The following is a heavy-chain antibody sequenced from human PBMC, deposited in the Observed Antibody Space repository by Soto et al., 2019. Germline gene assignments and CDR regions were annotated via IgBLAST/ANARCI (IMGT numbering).Heavy chain of an antibody. CDR1: GSSISSSTYY. D-gene: IGHD4-17*01. CDR2: IYYSGST. V-gene: IGHV4-61*01. CDR3: ARERLTWVTTSESEYYYYGMDV. J-gene: IGHJ6*02. Sequence: PETLSLTCTVSGSSISSSTYYWSWIRQPPGKGLEWIGYIYYSGSTNYNPSLKSRVTISVDTSKNQFSLKLSSVTAADTAVYYCARERLTWVTTSESEYYYYGMDVWGQGTTVTVSS.